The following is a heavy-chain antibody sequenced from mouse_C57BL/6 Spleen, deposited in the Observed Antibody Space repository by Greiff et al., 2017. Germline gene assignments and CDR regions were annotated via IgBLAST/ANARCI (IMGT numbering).Heavy chain of an antibody. J-gene: IGHJ1*03. V-gene: IGHV1-64*01. CDR3: ARYYSNSYWYFDV. CDR2: IHPNSGST. D-gene: IGHD2-5*01. Sequence: QVQLQQPGAELVKPGASVKLSCMASGYTFTSYWMHWVKQRPGQGLEWIGMIHPNSGSTNYNEKFKSKATLTVDKSSSTAYMQLSSLTSEDSAVYYCARYYSNSYWYFDVWGTGTTVTVSS. CDR1: GYTFTSYW.